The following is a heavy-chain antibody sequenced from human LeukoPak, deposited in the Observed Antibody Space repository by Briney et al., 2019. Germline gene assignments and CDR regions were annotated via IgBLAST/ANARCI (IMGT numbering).Heavy chain of an antibody. V-gene: IGHV3-21*01. CDR3: ARVEYSSSWASDAFDI. D-gene: IGHD6-6*01. J-gene: IGHJ3*02. Sequence: GGSLRLSCAASGFTFSTYGMNWVRQAPGKGLEWVSSISSSSSYIYYADSVKGRFTISRDNAKNSLYLQMNSLRAEDTAVYYCARVEYSSSWASDAFDIWGQGTMVTVSS. CDR1: GFTFSTYG. CDR2: ISSSSSYI.